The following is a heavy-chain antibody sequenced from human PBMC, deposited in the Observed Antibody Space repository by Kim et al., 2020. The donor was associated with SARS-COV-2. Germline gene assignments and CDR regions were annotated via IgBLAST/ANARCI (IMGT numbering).Heavy chain of an antibody. CDR1: GGSFSGYY. J-gene: IGHJ5*02. V-gene: IGHV4-34*01. CDR2: INHSGST. Sequence: SETLSLTCAVYGGSFSGYYWSWIRQPPGKGLEWIGEINHSGSTNYNPSLKSRVTISVDTSKNQFSLKLSSVTAADTAVYYCARGAASEPEELLWFGEDTNGFDPWGQGTLVTVSS. D-gene: IGHD3-10*01. CDR3: ARGAASEPEELLWFGEDTNGFDP.